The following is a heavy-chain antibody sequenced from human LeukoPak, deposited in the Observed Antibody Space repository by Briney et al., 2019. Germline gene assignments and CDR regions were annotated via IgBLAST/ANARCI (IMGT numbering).Heavy chain of an antibody. D-gene: IGHD3-22*01. Sequence: ASVKVSCKASGYTFTSYGISWVRQAPGQGLEWMGWISAYNGNTNYAQKLQGRVTMTTDTSTSTAYMELRSLRSDDTAVYYCARVLSSGYYYVGYFDFWGREPWSPSPQ. J-gene: IGHJ4*02. CDR2: ISAYNGNT. CDR1: GYTFTSYG. V-gene: IGHV1-18*01. CDR3: ARVLSSGYYYVGYFDF.